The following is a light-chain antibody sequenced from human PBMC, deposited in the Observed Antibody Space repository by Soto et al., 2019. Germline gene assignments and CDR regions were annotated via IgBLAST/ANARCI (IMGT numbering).Light chain of an antibody. J-gene: IGKJ4*02. Sequence: EIVLTQSPATLSLSPGEGATLSCRASQTVTSTYLAWYQQNPGQPPRLLIYGASDRATGIPDRFSASGSGTDFTLTISRLEPQDFAIYYCQQYGDSPLTFGGGTRVDIK. V-gene: IGKV3-20*01. CDR3: QQYGDSPLT. CDR1: QTVTSTY. CDR2: GAS.